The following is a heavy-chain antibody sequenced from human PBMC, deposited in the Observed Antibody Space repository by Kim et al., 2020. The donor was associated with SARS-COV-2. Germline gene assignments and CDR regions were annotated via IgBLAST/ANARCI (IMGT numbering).Heavy chain of an antibody. Sequence: GWSLLLSFASSGFTLSIYGLHWVRQTPGEGLEWVSIIWYDGSNKYYADSVKGRFTISRDNSKNTLHLQMNSLRAEDTAVYYCARGGVVPLTPNYYYGLDVWGQGTTVTVSS. D-gene: IGHD3-10*01. V-gene: IGHV3-33*08. CDR3: ARGGVVPLTPNYYYGLDV. CDR2: IWYDGSNK. CDR1: GFTLSIYG. J-gene: IGHJ6*02.